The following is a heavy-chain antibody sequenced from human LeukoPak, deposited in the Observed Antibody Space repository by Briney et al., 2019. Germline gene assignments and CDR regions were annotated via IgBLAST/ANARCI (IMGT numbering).Heavy chain of an antibody. J-gene: IGHJ4*02. D-gene: IGHD3-10*01. Sequence: GGSLRLPCAASAFIFSSYWMNWVRQAPGKGLEWVASINQDGSEKFYVDSVKGRFTISRDNAKYSLYLQMNSLRAEDTAVYYCARANYNDWGLFDYWGQGTLVTVSS. CDR3: ARANYNDWGLFDY. CDR2: INQDGSEK. CDR1: AFIFSSYW. V-gene: IGHV3-7*01.